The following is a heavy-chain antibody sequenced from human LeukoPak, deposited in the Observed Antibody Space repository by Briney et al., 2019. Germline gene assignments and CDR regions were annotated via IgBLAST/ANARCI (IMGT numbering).Heavy chain of an antibody. V-gene: IGHV1-18*01. Sequence: GASVKVSCKASGYTFTSYGISWVRQAPGQGLEWMGWISAYNGNTRYARKVQGRVTMTTDTSTTTAYMELRSLRSDDTAVYYCARRGLAAVDAFDIWGQGTMVTVSS. CDR3: ARRGLAAVDAFDI. CDR2: ISAYNGNT. D-gene: IGHD6-13*01. CDR1: GYTFTSYG. J-gene: IGHJ3*02.